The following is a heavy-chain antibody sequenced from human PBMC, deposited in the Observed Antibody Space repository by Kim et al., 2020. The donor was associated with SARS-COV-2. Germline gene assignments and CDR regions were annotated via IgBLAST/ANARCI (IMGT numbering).Heavy chain of an antibody. CDR3: ARGVGGSYSNAFDI. V-gene: IGHV3-30-3*01. CDR1: GFTFSSYA. Sequence: GGSLRLSCAASGFTFSSYAMHWVRQAPGKGLEWVAVISYDGSNKYYADSVKGRFTISRDNSKNTLYLQMNSLKPEDTAVYYCARGVGGSYSNAFDIWGQGTMVAVSS. J-gene: IGHJ3*02. D-gene: IGHD1-26*01. CDR2: ISYDGSNK.